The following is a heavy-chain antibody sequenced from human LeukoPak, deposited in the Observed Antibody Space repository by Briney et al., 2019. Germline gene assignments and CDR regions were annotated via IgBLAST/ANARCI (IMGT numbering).Heavy chain of an antibody. J-gene: IGHJ3*02. D-gene: IGHD2-15*01. CDR2: ISSSSIYI. Sequence: PGGSLRLSCAASGFTFTSYTMNWVRQAPGKGLEWVSYISSSSIYIYYADSVKGRFTISRYNAKNSLYLQMDALRAEDTALYYCARPFVSLLYEAFDIWGQGTMVTVSS. CDR3: ARPFVSLLYEAFDI. V-gene: IGHV3-21*01. CDR1: GFTFTSYT.